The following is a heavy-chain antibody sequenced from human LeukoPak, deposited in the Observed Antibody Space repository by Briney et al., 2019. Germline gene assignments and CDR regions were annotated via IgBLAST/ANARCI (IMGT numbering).Heavy chain of an antibody. J-gene: IGHJ6*03. V-gene: IGHV1-69*13. CDR3: ARDPTRITIFGVVPQYMDV. D-gene: IGHD3-3*01. Sequence: SVKVSCKASGGTFSSYAISWVRQAPRQGLEWMGGIIPIFGTANYAQKFQGRVTITADESTSTAYMELSSLRSEDTAVYYCARDPTRITIFGVVPQYMDVWGKGTTVTVSS. CDR1: GGTFSSYA. CDR2: IIPIFGTA.